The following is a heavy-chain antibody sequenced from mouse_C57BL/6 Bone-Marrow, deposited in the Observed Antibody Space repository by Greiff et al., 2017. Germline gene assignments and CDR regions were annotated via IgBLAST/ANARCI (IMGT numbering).Heavy chain of an antibody. CDR3: ARGGYYYGSSSRAMDY. D-gene: IGHD1-1*01. CDR1: GYTFTSYL. V-gene: IGHV1-64*01. Sequence: QVQLQQPGAELVKPGASVKLSCKASGYTFTSYLMHWVKQRPGQGLEWIGMIHPNSGSTNYNEKFKSKATLTVDKSSSTAYMQLSSLTSEDSAVYYCARGGYYYGSSSRAMDYWGQGTSVTVSS. CDR2: IHPNSGST. J-gene: IGHJ4*01.